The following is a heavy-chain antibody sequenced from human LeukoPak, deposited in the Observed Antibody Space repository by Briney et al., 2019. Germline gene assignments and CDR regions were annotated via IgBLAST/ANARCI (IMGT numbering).Heavy chain of an antibody. CDR3: ARRDSSGNYYEIDY. V-gene: IGHV5-51*01. CDR2: IYPGDSDT. D-gene: IGHD3-22*01. J-gene: IGHJ4*02. Sequence: GESLKISCKGSGYSFTTYWIAWVRQMPGKGLEWMGIIYPGDSDTRYSPSFQGQVTISADKSISAAYLQWSSLMASDTAMYYCARRDSSGNYYEIDYWGQGTLVTVSS. CDR1: GYSFTTYW.